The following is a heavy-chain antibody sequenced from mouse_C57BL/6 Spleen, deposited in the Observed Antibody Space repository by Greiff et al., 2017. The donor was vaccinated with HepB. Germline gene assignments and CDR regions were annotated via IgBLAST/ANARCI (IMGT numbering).Heavy chain of an antibody. D-gene: IGHD3-2*02. J-gene: IGHJ2*01. CDR2: INPSNGGT. Sequence: QVQLQQPGTELVKPGASVKLSCKASGYTFTSYWMHWVKQRPGQGLEWIGNINPSNGGTNYNEKFKSKATLTVDKSSITAYMQLSSLTSEDSAVYYCARGGSSGYGRGYYFDYWGQGTTLTVSS. CDR1: GYTFTSYW. CDR3: ARGGSSGYGRGYYFDY. V-gene: IGHV1-53*01.